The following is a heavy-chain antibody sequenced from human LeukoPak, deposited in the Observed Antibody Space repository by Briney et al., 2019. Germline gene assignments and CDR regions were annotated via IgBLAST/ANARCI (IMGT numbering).Heavy chain of an antibody. CDR3: ARAYGSGSYSEWFDP. V-gene: IGHV4-59*01. CDR1: GGSISTYY. J-gene: IGHJ5*02. Sequence: PSETLSLTCTVSGGSISTYYWSWIRQPPGKGLEWIGYIYYTGSTSYSPSLKSRVTMSLDASKNQFSLELNSVTPADTAVYYCARAYGSGSYSEWFDPWGQGTLVTVSS. CDR2: IYYTGST. D-gene: IGHD3-10*01.